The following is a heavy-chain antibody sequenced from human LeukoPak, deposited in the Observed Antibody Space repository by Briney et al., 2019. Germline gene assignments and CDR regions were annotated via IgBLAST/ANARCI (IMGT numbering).Heavy chain of an antibody. D-gene: IGHD3-10*01. V-gene: IGHV4-59*01. J-gene: IGHJ6*04. CDR1: GGSISTYY. CDR2: IYYSGST. CDR3: ARDSFLMVRGVISFDLDV. Sequence: SETLDPILSVSGGSISTYYWSWIRQPPGKGLEWIGSIYYSGSTNYNPSLNSRVAISVDTSKNQFSLKLSSVTAADTAVYYCARDSFLMVRGVISFDLDVLRKGTTVTVSS.